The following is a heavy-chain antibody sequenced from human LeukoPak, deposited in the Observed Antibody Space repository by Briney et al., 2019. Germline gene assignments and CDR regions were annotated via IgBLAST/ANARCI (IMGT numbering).Heavy chain of an antibody. CDR3: VKGGAYGSGSYCDY. D-gene: IGHD3-10*01. CDR1: GLTFSLHG. Sequence: GGSLRLSCTTSGLTFSLHGMHWVRQAPGKGLEWVSSISGGGSTNYADSVKARFTIPRDNSKGTLYLQMNSLRADDTAVYYCVKGGAYGSGSYCDYWGQGTLVTVSS. J-gene: IGHJ4*02. CDR2: ISGGGST. V-gene: IGHV3-23*01.